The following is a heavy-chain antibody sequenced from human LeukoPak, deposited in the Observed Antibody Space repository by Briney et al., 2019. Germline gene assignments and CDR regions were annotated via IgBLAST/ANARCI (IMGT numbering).Heavy chain of an antibody. CDR1: GFTFDDYA. Sequence: GGSLRLSCAASGFTFDDYAMHWVRQAPGKGLEWVSGIRWSSANIAYADSVKGRFTISRDNAKNSLYLQMNSLRAEDTALYYCAKDWTTMVRGANYWGQGTRVTVSS. V-gene: IGHV3-9*01. CDR2: IRWSSANI. CDR3: AKDWTTMVRGANY. J-gene: IGHJ4*02. D-gene: IGHD3-10*01.